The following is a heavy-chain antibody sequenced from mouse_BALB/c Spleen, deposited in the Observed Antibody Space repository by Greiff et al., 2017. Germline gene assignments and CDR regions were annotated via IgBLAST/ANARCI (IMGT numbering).Heavy chain of an antibody. CDR3: ARYAMDY. J-gene: IGHJ4*01. V-gene: IGHV5-12-1*01. CDR2: ISSGGGST. CDR1: GFAFSSYD. Sequence: EVQLVESGGGLVQPGGSLKLSCAASGFAFSSYDMSWVRQTPEKRLEWVAYISSGGGSTYYPDTVKGRFTISRDNAKNTLYLHMSSLKSEDTAMYYCARYAMDYWGQGTSVTVSS.